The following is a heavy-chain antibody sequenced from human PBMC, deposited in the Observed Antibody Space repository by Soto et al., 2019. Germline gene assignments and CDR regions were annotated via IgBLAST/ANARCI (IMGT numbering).Heavy chain of an antibody. CDR2: IIPIFGTA. V-gene: IGHV1-69*13. Sequence: SVKVSCKASGGTFSSYAISWVRQAPGQGLEWMGGIIPIFGTANYAQKFQGRVTITADESTSTAYMELSSLRSEDTAVYYCARTDYDFWSGSLTPNYNWFDPWGQGTLVTVSS. D-gene: IGHD3-3*01. J-gene: IGHJ5*02. CDR3: ARTDYDFWSGSLTPNYNWFDP. CDR1: GGTFSSYA.